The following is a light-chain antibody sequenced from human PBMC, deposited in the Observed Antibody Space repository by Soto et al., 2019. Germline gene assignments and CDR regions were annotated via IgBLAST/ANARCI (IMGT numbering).Light chain of an antibody. CDR3: QQYNNWPDT. CDR2: SAS. J-gene: IGKJ1*01. V-gene: IGKV3D-15*01. CDR1: QSVNYN. Sequence: ELVMTPSPATLSVSPGERATLSCRASQSVNYNLAWYQQKPGQAPRLLIYSASTRATGTPARFSGSGSGTEFTLTISRLQSEDFAVYYCQQYNNWPDTFGQGTKVDIK.